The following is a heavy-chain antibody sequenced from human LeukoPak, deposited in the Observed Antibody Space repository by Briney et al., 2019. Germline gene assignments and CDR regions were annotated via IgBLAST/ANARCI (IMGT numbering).Heavy chain of an antibody. CDR3: AKDGTMIVMDV. CDR1: GFTFSNYG. CDR2: ISGSGCST. J-gene: IGHJ6*03. D-gene: IGHD3-22*01. Sequence: GGTLRLSCAASGFTFSNYGLSWVRQAPGKGLEWISAISGSGCSTYYADSVKGRFTISRDNSKNTLYLQMNSLRAEDTAVYYCAKDGTMIVMDVWGKGTTVTVSS. V-gene: IGHV3-23*01.